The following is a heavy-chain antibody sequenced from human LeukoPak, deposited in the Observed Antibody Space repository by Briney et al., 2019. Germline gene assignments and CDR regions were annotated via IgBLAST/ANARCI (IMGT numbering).Heavy chain of an antibody. CDR2: IKQDGSEK. V-gene: IGHV3-7*01. CDR3: AELGITMIGGV. J-gene: IGHJ6*04. Sequence: GGSLRLSCAASGFTFSSYWMSWVRQAPGKGLEWVANIKQDGSEKYYVDSAKGRFTISRDNAKNSLYLQMNSLRAEDTAVYYCAELGITMIGGVWGKGTTVTISS. D-gene: IGHD3-10*02. CDR1: GFTFSSYW.